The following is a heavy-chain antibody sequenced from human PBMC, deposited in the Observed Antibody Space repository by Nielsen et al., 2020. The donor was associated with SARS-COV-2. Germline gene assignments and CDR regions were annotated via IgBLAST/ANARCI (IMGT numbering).Heavy chain of an antibody. V-gene: IGHV4-34*01. J-gene: IGHJ4*02. Sequence: SETLSLTCAVYGGSFSGYYWSWIRQPPGKGLEWIGEINHSGSTNYNPSLKSRVTISVDTSKNQFSLKLSSVTAADTAVYYCARGGGMRTVNHLYYFDYWGQGTLVTVSS. CDR2: INHSGST. D-gene: IGHD1-14*01. CDR1: GGSFSGYY. CDR3: ARGGGMRTVNHLYYFDY.